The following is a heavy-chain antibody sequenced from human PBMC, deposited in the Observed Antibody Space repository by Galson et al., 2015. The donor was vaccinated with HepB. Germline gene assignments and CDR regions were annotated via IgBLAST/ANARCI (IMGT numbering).Heavy chain of an antibody. V-gene: IGHV3-66*01. Sequence: SLRLSCAASGFTVSSNYMSWVRQAPGKGLEWVSVIYSGGSTYYADSVKGRFTISRDNSKNTLYLQMNSLRAKDTAVYYCARGHTYYYDSSGYYPAAFDIWGQGTMVTVSS. CDR1: GFTVSSNY. D-gene: IGHD3-22*01. J-gene: IGHJ3*02. CDR2: IYSGGST. CDR3: ARGHTYYYDSSGYYPAAFDI.